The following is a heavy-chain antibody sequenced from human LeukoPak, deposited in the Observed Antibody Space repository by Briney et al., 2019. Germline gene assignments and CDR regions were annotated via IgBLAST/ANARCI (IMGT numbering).Heavy chain of an antibody. V-gene: IGHV3-23*01. CDR2: ISGSGGST. CDR1: GFTFSSYA. Sequence: QSGGSLRLSCAASGFTFSSYAMSWVRQAPGKGLEWVSAISGSGGSTYYADSVKGRFTISRDNSKNSLYLQMKSLRAEGTAVYYCLTRSLVAVTGNYYMDVWGKGTTVTVSS. D-gene: IGHD6-19*01. CDR3: LTRSLVAVTGNYYMDV. J-gene: IGHJ6*03.